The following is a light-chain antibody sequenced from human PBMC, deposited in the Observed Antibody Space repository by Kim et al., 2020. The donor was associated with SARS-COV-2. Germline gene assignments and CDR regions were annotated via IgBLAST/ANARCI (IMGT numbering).Light chain of an antibody. CDR2: GAS. J-gene: IGKJ1*01. CDR1: QSLSFNY. Sequence: LSPGERATLSCRASQSLSFNYLAWYQQTPGQAPRLVIYGASSRAAGIPDRFSGSGSGTDFTLTISRLEPDDFAVYYCQQYGSSPWTFGPGTKVDIK. CDR3: QQYGSSPWT. V-gene: IGKV3-20*01.